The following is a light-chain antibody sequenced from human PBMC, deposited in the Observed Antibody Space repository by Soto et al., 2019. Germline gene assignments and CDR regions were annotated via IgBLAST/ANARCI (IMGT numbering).Light chain of an antibody. CDR1: TSNIGTNT. CDR2: NNN. CDR3: ATWDDSLNGYV. V-gene: IGLV1-44*01. Sequence: QSVLTQPPSASGTPGQRVTISCSGRTSNIGTNTVAWYQQLPGAAPKLLIYNNNQRPSGVPDRFSGSKSGTSASLAISGLQSADEADYYCATWDDSLNGYVFGTGTKLTV. J-gene: IGLJ1*01.